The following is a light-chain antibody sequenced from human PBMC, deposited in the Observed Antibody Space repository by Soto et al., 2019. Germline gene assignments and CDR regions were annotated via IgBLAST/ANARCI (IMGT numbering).Light chain of an antibody. J-gene: IGLJ1*01. V-gene: IGLV1-47*01. CDR1: SSNIGSNY. CDR2: RNN. Sequence: QSALTQPPSASGTPGQRVTSSCSGSSSNIGSNYVYWYQQLPGTAPKLLIYRNNQRPSGVPDRFSGSKSGTSASLAISGLRSEDEADYYCAAWDDSLSGLVFGTGTKVTVL. CDR3: AAWDDSLSGLV.